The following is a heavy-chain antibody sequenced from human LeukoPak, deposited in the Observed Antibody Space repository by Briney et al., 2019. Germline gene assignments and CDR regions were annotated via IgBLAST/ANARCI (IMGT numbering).Heavy chain of an antibody. CDR3: TRLKWGDWFDP. J-gene: IGHJ5*02. CDR1: GYSISSGYY. D-gene: IGHD1-26*01. V-gene: IGHV4-38-2*01. CDR2: MYHTGTT. Sequence: PSETLSLTCGVSGYSISSGYYWGWIRQPPGKGLEWIAGMYHTGTTYYNPSLKSRVTISVDTSKNQFSLGLTSVTAADTAVYYCTRLKWGDWFDPWGQGTLVTVSS.